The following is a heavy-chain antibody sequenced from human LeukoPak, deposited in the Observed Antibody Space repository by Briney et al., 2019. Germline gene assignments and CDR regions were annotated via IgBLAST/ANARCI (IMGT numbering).Heavy chain of an antibody. CDR1: GFTFDDYA. D-gene: IGHD3-10*01. CDR3: AKGVSWFGEPHAFDI. J-gene: IGHJ3*02. Sequence: GGSLRLSCAASGFTFDDYAMHWVRQAPGKGLEWVSGISWNSGSIGYADSVKGRFTISRDNAKNSLYLQMNSLRAEDTALYYCAKGVSWFGEPHAFDIWGQGTMVTVSS. CDR2: ISWNSGSI. V-gene: IGHV3-9*01.